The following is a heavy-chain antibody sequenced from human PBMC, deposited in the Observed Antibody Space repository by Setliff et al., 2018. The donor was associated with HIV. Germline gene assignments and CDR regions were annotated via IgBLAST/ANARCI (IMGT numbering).Heavy chain of an antibody. V-gene: IGHV3-74*01. CDR2: VNRDGSST. D-gene: IGHD5-12*01. J-gene: IGHJ4*02. CDR1: GFTFDRFW. CDR3: HSGYDTEEQSYFDY. Sequence: GSLRLSCAASGFTFDRFWMHWVRQAPGKGLVWVSRVNRDGSSTTYADSVKDRFTISRDNAKNTLYLQMNSLRAEDTGVYYCHSGYDTEEQSYFDYWGQGTLVTVSS.